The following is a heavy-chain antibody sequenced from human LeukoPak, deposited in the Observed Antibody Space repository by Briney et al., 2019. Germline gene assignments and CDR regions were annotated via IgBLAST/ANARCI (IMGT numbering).Heavy chain of an antibody. CDR1: GFTVSSNH. J-gene: IGHJ6*02. D-gene: IGHD5-24*01. CDR2: IYSDGST. V-gene: IGHV3-53*01. CDR3: ARSQRFAGMDV. Sequence: GGSLRLSCAASGFTVSSNHMSWVRQAPGKGLEWVSVIYSDGSTYYADSVKGRFTISRDNSKNTLYLQMNSLRAEDTAVYYCARSQRFAGMDVWGQGTTVTVSS.